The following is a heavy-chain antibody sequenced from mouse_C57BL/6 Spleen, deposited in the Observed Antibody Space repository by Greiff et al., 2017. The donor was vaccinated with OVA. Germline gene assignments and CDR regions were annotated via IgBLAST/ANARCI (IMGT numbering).Heavy chain of an antibody. Sequence: SVQPVSPLPLSFTSSFFTLTDYYMAWVRQIPEKGLEWIANINYDGSSTYYLDSLKSRFIISRDNAKNILYLQMSSLKSEDTATYYCAREYDGYIDYWGQGTTITVSS. CDR1: FFTLTDYY. J-gene: IGHJ2*01. CDR2: INYDGSST. V-gene: IGHV5-16*01. CDR3: AREYDGYIDY. D-gene: IGHD2-3*01.